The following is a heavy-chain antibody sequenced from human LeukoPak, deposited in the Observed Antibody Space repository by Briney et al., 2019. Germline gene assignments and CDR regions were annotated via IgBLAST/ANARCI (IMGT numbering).Heavy chain of an antibody. CDR3: ARGYSRSSGRPDY. V-gene: IGHV4-38-2*01. D-gene: IGHD6-6*01. J-gene: IGHJ4*02. CDR2: IFHSGNT. Sequence: SETLSLTCAVSGYSISSGYHCGWIRQSPGKGLEWIGSIFHSGNTYYNASLKSRVTISVDTSKNQFALKLKSVTAADTAVYYCARGYSRSSGRPDYWGQGTLVTVSS. CDR1: GYSISSGYH.